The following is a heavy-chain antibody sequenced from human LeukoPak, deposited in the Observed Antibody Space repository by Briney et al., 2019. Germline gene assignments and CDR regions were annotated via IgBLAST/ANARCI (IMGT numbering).Heavy chain of an antibody. V-gene: IGHV3-23*01. D-gene: IGHD3-10*01. CDR3: AKGPMVRGVIIGGELDY. CDR2: ISGSGGST. Sequence: GGSLRLSCAASGFTFSSYAMSWVRQAPGKGLEWVSAISGSGGSTYYADSVKGRFTISRDNSKNTLCLQMNSLRAEDTAVYYCAKGPMVRGVIIGGELDYWGQGTLVTVSS. J-gene: IGHJ4*02. CDR1: GFTFSSYA.